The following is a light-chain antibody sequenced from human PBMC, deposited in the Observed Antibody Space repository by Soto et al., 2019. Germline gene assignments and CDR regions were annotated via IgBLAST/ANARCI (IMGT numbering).Light chain of an antibody. CDR2: DAS. V-gene: IGKV3-11*01. CDR1: QSVSSY. J-gene: IGKJ4*02. Sequence: EIVLTQSPATLSLSPGERATLSCRASQSVSSYLAWYQQKPGQAPRLLIYDASNRATGIPARFSGSGSGTDFTHTISSLEPEDFAVYYCQQRSSWPLTCGGGTKVEIK. CDR3: QQRSSWPLT.